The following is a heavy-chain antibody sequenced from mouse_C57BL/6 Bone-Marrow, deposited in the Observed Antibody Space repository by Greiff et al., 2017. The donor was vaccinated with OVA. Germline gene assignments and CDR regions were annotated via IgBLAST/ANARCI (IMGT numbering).Heavy chain of an antibody. CDR2: IDPANGNT. CDR1: GFNIKNTY. V-gene: IGHV14-3*01. D-gene: IGHD2-2*01. J-gene: IGHJ2*01. Sequence: VQLKQSVAELVRPGASVKLSCTASGFNIKNTYMHWVKQRPEQGLEWIGRIDPANGNTKYAPKFQGKATITADTSSNTAYLQLSSLTSEDTAIYYCAIYYGYDVPLEGFDYWGQGTTLTVSS. CDR3: AIYYGYDVPLEGFDY.